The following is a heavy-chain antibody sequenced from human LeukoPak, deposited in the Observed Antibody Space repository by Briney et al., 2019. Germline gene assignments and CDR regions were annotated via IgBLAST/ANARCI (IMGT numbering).Heavy chain of an antibody. CDR1: GFTFTSSA. V-gene: IGHV1-58*02. Sequence: SVKVSCKASGFTFTSSAMQWVRQARGQRLEWIGWIVVGSGNTNYAQKFQERVTITRDMSTSTAYMQLSSLRSEDTAVYYCAAGYSSGWLFSYWGQGTLVTVSS. CDR3: AAGYSSGWLFSY. J-gene: IGHJ4*02. D-gene: IGHD6-19*01. CDR2: IVVGSGNT.